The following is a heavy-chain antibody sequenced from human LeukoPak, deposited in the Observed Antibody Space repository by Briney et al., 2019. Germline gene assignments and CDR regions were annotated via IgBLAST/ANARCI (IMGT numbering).Heavy chain of an antibody. J-gene: IGHJ3*02. CDR1: GFTFSSYN. CDR2: TSVRTNNR. CDR3: AREPTTTHDALDI. V-gene: IGHV3-21*01. Sequence: GGSLRLSCATSGFTFSSYNMNWVRQAPGKGLEWVSATSVRTNNRYHADSVKGRFTISRDNAKNSLYLQMNSLRAEDTAVYYCAREPTTTHDALDIWGPGTMATVSS. D-gene: IGHD4-11*01.